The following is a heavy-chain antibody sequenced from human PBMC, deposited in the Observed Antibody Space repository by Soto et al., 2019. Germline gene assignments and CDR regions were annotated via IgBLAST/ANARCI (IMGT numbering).Heavy chain of an antibody. CDR3: VRDGSGAWAFES. J-gene: IGHJ4*02. Sequence: EVQLVESGGGLVQPGGSLRLSCEASGFTFSSYWMSWIRQAPGKGLEWVANVNQDGSQSYLVDSVQGRFFMSRDNATNSLFLQLNSLRAEDTAMYYCVRDGSGAWAFESWGQGTLVTVSS. V-gene: IGHV3-7*01. CDR1: GFTFSSYW. CDR2: VNQDGSQS. D-gene: IGHD1-1*01.